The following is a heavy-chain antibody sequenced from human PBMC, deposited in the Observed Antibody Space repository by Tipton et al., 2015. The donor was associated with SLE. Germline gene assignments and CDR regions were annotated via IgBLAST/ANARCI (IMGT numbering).Heavy chain of an antibody. V-gene: IGHV4-31*02. D-gene: IGHD4-11*01. CDR3: ARGFRLQGFSNYMDV. Sequence: SGALISSRDNYWTWIRQPPGKGLEWIGDISSSGNTRYSPYLRSRLTISVDTSMNYFYLTLSSVTAADTAVYYCARGFRLQGFSNYMDVWGKGTTVTVSS. CDR2: ISSSGNT. CDR1: GALISSRDNY. J-gene: IGHJ6*03.